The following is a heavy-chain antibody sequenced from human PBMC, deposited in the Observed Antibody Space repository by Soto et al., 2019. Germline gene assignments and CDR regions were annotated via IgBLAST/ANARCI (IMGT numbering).Heavy chain of an antibody. J-gene: IGHJ4*02. CDR1: GYTFTSYG. V-gene: IGHV1-18*01. D-gene: IGHD6-19*01. Sequence: ASVKVSCKASGYTFTSYGIIWVRQAPGQGLEWMGWISAYNGNTNYAQKLQGRVTMTTDTSTSTAYMELRSLRSDDTAVYYCARVRAVAGTLVFDYWGQGTLVTVS. CDR2: ISAYNGNT. CDR3: ARVRAVAGTLVFDY.